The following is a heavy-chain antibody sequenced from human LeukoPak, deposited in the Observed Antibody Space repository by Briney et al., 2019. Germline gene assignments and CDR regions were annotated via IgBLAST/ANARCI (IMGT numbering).Heavy chain of an antibody. V-gene: IGHV5-51*01. J-gene: IGHJ4*02. CDR3: ARASGGGIQLWFGRDYFDY. D-gene: IGHD5-18*01. CDR1: GYSFTSYW. CDR2: IYPGDSDT. Sequence: GESLKISCKGSGYSFTSYWIGWVRQMPGKGLEWMGIIYPGDSDTRYSPSFQGQVTISADKSISTAYLQWSSLKASDTAMYYCARASGGGIQLWFGRDYFDYWGQGTLVTVSS.